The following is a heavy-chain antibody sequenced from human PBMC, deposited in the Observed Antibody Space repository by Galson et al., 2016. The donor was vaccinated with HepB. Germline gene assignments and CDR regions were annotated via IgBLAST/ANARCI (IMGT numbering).Heavy chain of an antibody. CDR2: TYYRSKWYN. V-gene: IGHV6-1*01. J-gene: IGHJ4*02. CDR3: AGEGASGYALDY. CDR1: GDSVSSNSAA. Sequence: CAISGDSVSSNSAAWNWIRQSPSRGLEWLGRTYYRSKWYNDYAEPVKSRITINPDTSKNQFSLQLHSVTPGDTAFYYCAGEGASGYALDYWGQGTLVTVSS. D-gene: IGHD6-25*01.